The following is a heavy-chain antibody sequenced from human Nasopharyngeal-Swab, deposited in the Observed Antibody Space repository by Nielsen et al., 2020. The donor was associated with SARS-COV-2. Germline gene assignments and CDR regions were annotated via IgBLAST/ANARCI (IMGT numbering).Heavy chain of an antibody. Sequence: WIRQPPGKGLEWIGSIYYSGSTYYNPSLKSRVTISVDTSKNQFSLKLSSVTAADTAVYYCARRRGVYSYGRDYWGQGTLVTVSS. V-gene: IGHV4-39*01. CDR2: IYYSGST. CDR3: ARRRGVYSYGRDY. J-gene: IGHJ4*02. D-gene: IGHD5-18*01.